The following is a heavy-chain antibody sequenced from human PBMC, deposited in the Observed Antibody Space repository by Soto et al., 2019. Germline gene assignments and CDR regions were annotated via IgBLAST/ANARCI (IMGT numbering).Heavy chain of an antibody. J-gene: IGHJ6*03. CDR1: GFTFRAFA. Sequence: GGSLRLSCAAPGFTFRAFALSWVRQAPGKGLEWVSGISSNIDYTYYTDSVKGRFTISRDNSRNTLFLQMNSLRAEDTAVYYCARDMRGDENYYDFWSGYYPRTAPGVRYYYYMDVWGKGTTVTVSS. V-gene: IGHV3-23*01. CDR3: ARDMRGDENYYDFWSGYYPRTAPGVRYYYYMDV. D-gene: IGHD3-3*01. CDR2: ISSNIDYT.